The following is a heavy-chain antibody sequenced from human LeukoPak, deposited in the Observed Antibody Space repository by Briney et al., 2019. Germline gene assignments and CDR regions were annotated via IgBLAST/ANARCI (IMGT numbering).Heavy chain of an antibody. CDR1: GFTFSSYA. D-gene: IGHD2-2*01. Sequence: PGGSLRLSCAASGFTFSSYAMNWVRQAPGKGLEWVAAISGGGDSTYYADSVKGRFTISRDNSKNTLYLQMNSLRAEDTAVYYCAREHIVVVPAAYDYWGQGTLVTVSS. CDR3: AREHIVVVPAAYDY. V-gene: IGHV3-23*01. CDR2: ISGGGDST. J-gene: IGHJ4*02.